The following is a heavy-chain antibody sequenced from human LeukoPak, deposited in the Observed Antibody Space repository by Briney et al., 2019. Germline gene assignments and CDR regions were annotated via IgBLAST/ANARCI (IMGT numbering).Heavy chain of an antibody. CDR1: GYSFTTYW. D-gene: IGHD6-6*01. CDR2: INPGDSDT. Sequence: GESLKISCKGSGYSFTTYWIGWVRQMPGKGLEWMGIINPGDSDTRYSPFFQGQVTISADKSVSTAYLQCSSLKASDTAMYYCARGYQLFDYWGQGTLVTVSS. J-gene: IGHJ4*02. CDR3: ARGYQLFDY. V-gene: IGHV5-51*01.